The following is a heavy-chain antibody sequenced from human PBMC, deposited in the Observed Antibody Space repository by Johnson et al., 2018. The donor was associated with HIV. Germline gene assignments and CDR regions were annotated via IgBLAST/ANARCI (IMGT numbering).Heavy chain of an antibody. V-gene: IGHV3-30*18. CDR2: ISYDGSNK. CDR3: AKDRVDTAMVANAFDI. Sequence: QVQLVESGGGVVQPGRSLRLSCAASGFIFSSYVMYWVRQAPGKGLEWVAVISYDGSNKYYADSVKGRLTISRDNSQNTLYLQMNRLRAEDTAVYYCAKDRVDTAMVANAFDIWGQGTMVTVSS. J-gene: IGHJ3*02. D-gene: IGHD5-18*01. CDR1: GFIFSSYV.